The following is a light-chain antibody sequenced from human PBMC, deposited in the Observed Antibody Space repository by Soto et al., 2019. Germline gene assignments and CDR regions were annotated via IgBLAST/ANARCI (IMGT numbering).Light chain of an antibody. CDR1: QSISSW. CDR2: DAS. J-gene: IGKJ2*01. CDR3: QQYNSYSQYT. Sequence: DIQMTQSPSTLSASVGXXVTXTCRASQSISSWLAWYQQKPGKAPKLLIYDASSLESGVPSRFSGSGSGTEFTLTISSLQPDDFATYYCQQYNSYSQYTFGQGTKLEIK. V-gene: IGKV1-5*01.